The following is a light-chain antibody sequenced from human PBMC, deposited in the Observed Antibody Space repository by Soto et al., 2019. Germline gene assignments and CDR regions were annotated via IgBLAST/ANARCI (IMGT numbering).Light chain of an antibody. CDR2: DAS. Sequence: EIVLTQSPGTLSLSPGERATLSCRASQSVGNNNLAWYQQKPGQAPRFLIYDASSRDNGIPDRFSGSGSGTDFTLTISRLEPEYFAVYYCQQYGSTPLTFGGGTKVEIK. CDR3: QQYGSTPLT. CDR1: QSVGNNN. J-gene: IGKJ4*01. V-gene: IGKV3-20*01.